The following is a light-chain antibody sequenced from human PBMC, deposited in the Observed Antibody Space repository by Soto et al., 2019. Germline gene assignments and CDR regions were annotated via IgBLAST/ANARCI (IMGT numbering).Light chain of an antibody. V-gene: IGKV3-15*01. CDR2: GAS. CDR1: QSVSSN. Sequence: EVVLTQSPVTLSLSPGERATLSCRASQSVSSNLAWYQQKPGQAPRLLIYGASTRATGIPARFSGSGSGTEFTLTISSLQSEDYAVYYCHQYNNWPPWTFGQGTKVDIK. J-gene: IGKJ1*01. CDR3: HQYNNWPPWT.